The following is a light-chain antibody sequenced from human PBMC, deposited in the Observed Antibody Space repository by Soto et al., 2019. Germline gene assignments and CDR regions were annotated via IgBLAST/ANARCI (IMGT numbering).Light chain of an antibody. Sequence: DIVMTQSPDSLAVSLGERATINCKSSQSVLYSSNNKNYLAWYQQRPGQPPKLLIYWASTRESGVPDRFSGSGSGTDFTLTITSLQAEDVAVDYYQQYESTPPTCGQGTKVEIK. J-gene: IGKJ2*01. CDR1: QSVLYSSNNKNY. CDR2: WAS. CDR3: QQYESTPPT. V-gene: IGKV4-1*01.